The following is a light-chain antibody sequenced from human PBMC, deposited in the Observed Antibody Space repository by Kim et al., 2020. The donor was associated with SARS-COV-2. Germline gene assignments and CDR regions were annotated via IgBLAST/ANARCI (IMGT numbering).Light chain of an antibody. CDR1: HSLSSNS. Sequence: EIVLTQSPGTLSLSPGERATLSCRATHSLSSNSLAWYQQKPGQAPRLLIYGASSRASGIPDRFSGSGSGTDFTLTINRLEPEDFAVYHCQQYGSSPMYTFGQGTKVDIK. J-gene: IGKJ2*01. CDR2: GAS. V-gene: IGKV3-20*01. CDR3: QQYGSSPMYT.